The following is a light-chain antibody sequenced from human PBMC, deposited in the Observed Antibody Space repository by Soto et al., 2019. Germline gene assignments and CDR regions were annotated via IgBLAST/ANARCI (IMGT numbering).Light chain of an antibody. CDR3: CSHPGGSSMV. V-gene: IGLV2-23*02. CDR2: EVN. J-gene: IGLJ2*01. Sequence: QSALTQPASVSGSPGQSITVSCIGTSGDIGTYNLVSWYQQYPGKAPKLKIFEVNKRPSGVSNRVSASKSGNTASLTISGPQGQEHADYPSCSHPGGSSMVFPGGTKLTV. CDR1: SGDIGTYNL.